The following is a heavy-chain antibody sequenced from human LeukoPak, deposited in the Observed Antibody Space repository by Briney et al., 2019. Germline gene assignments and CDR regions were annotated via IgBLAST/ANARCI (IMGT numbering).Heavy chain of an antibody. CDR2: VSPHVNTI. D-gene: IGHD1-26*01. J-gene: IGHJ4*02. CDR3: ARERQMGGPPFDY. CDR1: GFTFTDHS. Sequence: PGGSLRLSCVASGFTFTDHSMHWVRQPPGKGLEWVAVVSPHVNTIFYADSMKGRFTISRDNSKNTIYLQIDSLRDEDTGIYYCARERQMGGPPFDYWGQGSLVTVSS. V-gene: IGHV3-30-3*01.